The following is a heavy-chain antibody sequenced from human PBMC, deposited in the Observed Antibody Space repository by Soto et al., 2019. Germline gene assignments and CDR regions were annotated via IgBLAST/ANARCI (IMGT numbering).Heavy chain of an antibody. CDR1: GFTFSSYA. D-gene: IGHD5-12*01. CDR3: AKVLNIYIGYSSTSPFDY. V-gene: IGHV3-23*01. CDR2: ISGSGGST. J-gene: IGHJ4*02. Sequence: GSLRLSCAASGFTFSSYAMSWVRQAPGKGLEWVSAISGSGGSTYYADSVKGRFTISRDNSKNTLYLQMNSLRAEDTAVYYCAKVLNIYIGYSSTSPFDYCCQGPLVTGS.